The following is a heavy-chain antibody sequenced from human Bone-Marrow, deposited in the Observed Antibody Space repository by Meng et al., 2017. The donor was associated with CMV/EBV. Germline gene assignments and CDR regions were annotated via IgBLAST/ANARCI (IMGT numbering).Heavy chain of an antibody. J-gene: IGHJ3*02. CDR2: IYYTGTN. CDR1: GYFISYGYY. CDR3: ARGAQQWNSGDAFDI. V-gene: IGHV4-38-2*02. D-gene: IGHD1/OR15-1a*01. Sequence: GSLRLSCSVSGYFISYGYYWGWIRQPPGKGLEWIGRIYYTGTNHYNPSLKSRVTTSVDTSKNQFSLKLSSVTAADTAVYYCARGAQQWNSGDAFDIWGQGTLVTVS.